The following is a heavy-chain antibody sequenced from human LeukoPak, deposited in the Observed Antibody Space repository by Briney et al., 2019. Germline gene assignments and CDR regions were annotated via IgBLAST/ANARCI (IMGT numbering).Heavy chain of an antibody. CDR1: GFTFSSYW. J-gene: IGHJ3*02. V-gene: IGHV3-7*01. Sequence: GGSLRLSCAASGFTFSSYWMSWVRQAPGKGLEWVANIKQDGSEKYYVDSVKGRFTISRDNAKNSLYLQMNSLRAEDTAVYYCARGRRERWLHPNAFDIWGQGTMATVSS. CDR2: IKQDGSEK. CDR3: ARGRRERWLHPNAFDI. D-gene: IGHD5-24*01.